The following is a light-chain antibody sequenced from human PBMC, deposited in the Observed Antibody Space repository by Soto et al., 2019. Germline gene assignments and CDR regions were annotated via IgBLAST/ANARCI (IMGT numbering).Light chain of an antibody. CDR3: SSYTSSSTEV. CDR1: SSDVGAYIY. V-gene: IGLV2-14*03. J-gene: IGLJ1*01. CDR2: DVS. Sequence: QSALTQPASVSGSPGQSIAISCTGTSSDVGAYIYVSWYQHHPGKAHKLILYDVSARPSGVFDRFSGSKSGNTASLTISGLQPEDEADYYCSSYTSSSTEVFGTGTKVTVL.